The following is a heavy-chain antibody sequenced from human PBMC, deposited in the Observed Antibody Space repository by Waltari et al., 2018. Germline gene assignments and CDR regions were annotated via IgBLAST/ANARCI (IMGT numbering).Heavy chain of an antibody. Sequence: EVQLVQSGAEVKKPGAAARISCRASGYPFTDYYIHWIQQAPGKGLTWMGSVDPELGYTLFVPQFQGRLTLTADTSRDTAYMELTSLHYDDTAVYYCARGPLGAAHWFDSWGQGTLVTVSS. CDR3: ARGPLGAAHWFDS. D-gene: IGHD1-26*01. J-gene: IGHJ5*01. CDR2: VDPELGYT. CDR1: GYPFTDYY. V-gene: IGHV1-69-2*01.